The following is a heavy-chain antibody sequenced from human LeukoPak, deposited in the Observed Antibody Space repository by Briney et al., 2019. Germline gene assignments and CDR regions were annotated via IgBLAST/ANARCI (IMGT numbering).Heavy chain of an antibody. D-gene: IGHD4-23*01. J-gene: IGHJ4*02. CDR2: IYYSGST. CDR1: GGSISSGGYN. Sequence: SETLSLTCTVSGGSISSGGYNWSWIRQHPGKGLEWIGYIYYSGSTYYNPSLKSRVTISVDTSKNQFSLKLSSVTAADTAVYYCANSANYGGNSGYFDYWAQGTLVTVSS. V-gene: IGHV4-31*03. CDR3: ANSANYGGNSGYFDY.